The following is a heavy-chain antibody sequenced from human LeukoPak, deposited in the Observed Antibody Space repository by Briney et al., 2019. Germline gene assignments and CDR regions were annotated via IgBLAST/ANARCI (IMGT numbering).Heavy chain of an antibody. J-gene: IGHJ6*03. CDR1: GDSVSTGVHY. Sequence: SETLSLTCNVSGDSVSTGVHYSSWIRQHPGEGLEWIGCTHYSGSTHYKSSLRSRLIISLDTSKNQVSLKLTSVTAADTAVYYCARCLRGKYSPYFYYHMDMWGTGTPVTVSS. V-gene: IGHV4-31*03. D-gene: IGHD5/OR15-5a*01. CDR3: ARCLRGKYSPYFYYHMDM. CDR2: THYSGST.